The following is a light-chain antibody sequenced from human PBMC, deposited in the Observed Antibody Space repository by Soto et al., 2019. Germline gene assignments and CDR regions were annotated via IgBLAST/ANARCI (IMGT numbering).Light chain of an antibody. CDR2: EVI. CDR1: DSDVGGYNY. J-gene: IGLJ3*02. Sequence: QSALTQPASVSGSPGQSITISCTGTDSDVGGYNYVSWYQQHPGKAPKLMIYEVINRPSGVSNRFSGSKSANTASLTISGLQAEDEADYYCSAYTISSTLVFGGGTKLTVL. CDR3: SAYTISSTLV. V-gene: IGLV2-14*03.